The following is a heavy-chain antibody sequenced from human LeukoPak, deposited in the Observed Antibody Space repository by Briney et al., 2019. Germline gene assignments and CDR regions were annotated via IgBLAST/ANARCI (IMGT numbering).Heavy chain of an antibody. V-gene: IGHV3-48*04. CDR2: ISSSSSTI. J-gene: IGHJ5*02. CDR1: GFTFSSYS. CDR3: ARTHYSSSSPSFDP. D-gene: IGHD6-13*01. Sequence: GGSLRLSCAASGFTFSSYSMNWVRQAPGKGLEWVSYISSSSSTIYYADSVKGRFTISRDNAKNSLYLRMNSLRAEDTAVYYCARTHYSSSSPSFDPWGQGTLVTVSS.